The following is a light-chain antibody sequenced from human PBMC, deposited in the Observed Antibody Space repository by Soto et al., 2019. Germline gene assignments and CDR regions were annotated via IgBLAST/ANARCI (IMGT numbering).Light chain of an antibody. Sequence: SCELTQPPSLSVAPGQTARITCGRNNIGSKSVHWYQQKPGQAPVVVVYDDSDRPSGIPERFSGSNSGNTATLTISRVEAGDEADYYCQVWDSSSDQIYVFGTGTKVTVL. J-gene: IGLJ1*01. CDR3: QVWDSSSDQIYV. V-gene: IGLV3-21*02. CDR2: DDS. CDR1: NIGSKS.